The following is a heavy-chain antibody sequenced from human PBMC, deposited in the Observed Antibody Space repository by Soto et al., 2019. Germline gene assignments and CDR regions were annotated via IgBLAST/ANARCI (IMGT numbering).Heavy chain of an antibody. CDR3: AREGCISTSCYGLGWFDP. CDR1: GGSISSGDYY. J-gene: IGHJ5*02. V-gene: IGHV4-30-4*01. D-gene: IGHD2-2*01. CDR2: IYYSGST. Sequence: QVQLQESGPGLVKPSQTLSLTCTVSGGSISSGDYYWSWIRQPPGKGLEWIGYIYYSGSTYYNPSFKSRVTISVATSKSQFALNLSAVPAADTAVYYCAREGCISTSCYGLGWFDPWGQGTLVTVSS.